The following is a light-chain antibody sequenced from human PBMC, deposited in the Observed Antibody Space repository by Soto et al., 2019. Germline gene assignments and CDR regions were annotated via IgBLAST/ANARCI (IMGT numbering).Light chain of an antibody. CDR3: QQSHSIPYT. J-gene: IGKJ2*01. Sequence: DIQMTQSPSSLSASVGDRVTITCRASQTISSYLNWYQQKPGKAPKLLIYAASSLQSGVPSRFSGSRSGTDFTLTISSLQPEDFATYYCQQSHSIPYTFGQGTKPEIK. CDR2: AAS. V-gene: IGKV1-39*01. CDR1: QTISSY.